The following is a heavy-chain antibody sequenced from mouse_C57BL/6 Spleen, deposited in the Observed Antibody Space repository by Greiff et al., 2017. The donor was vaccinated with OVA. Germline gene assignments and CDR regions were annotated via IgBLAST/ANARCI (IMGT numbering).Heavy chain of an antibody. J-gene: IGHJ4*01. CDR3: AKGPGNAMDY. Sequence: VMLVESGPGLVQPSQSLSITCTVSGFSLTSYGVHWVRQSPGKGLEWLGVIWRGGSTDYNAAFMSRLSINKDNSKSQVFFKMNSLQADDTAIYSCAKGPGNAMDYWGQGTSVTVSS. CDR2: IWRGGST. V-gene: IGHV2-5*01. CDR1: GFSLTSYG.